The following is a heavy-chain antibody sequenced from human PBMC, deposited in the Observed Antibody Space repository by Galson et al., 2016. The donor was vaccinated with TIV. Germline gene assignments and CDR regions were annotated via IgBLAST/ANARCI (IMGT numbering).Heavy chain of an antibody. CDR2: INPNSGGT. V-gene: IGHV1-2*02. J-gene: IGHJ4*01. CDR1: GYTFTGYF. D-gene: IGHD5-12*01. Sequence: SVKVSCKASGYTFTGYFIHWVRQAPGQGLEWMGWINPNSGGTNYAQKFQGRVTMTRDTSISTAYIELSSVTAADTAVYYCGRDAGASAYELLYWGQGILVIVSS. CDR3: GRDAGASAYELLY.